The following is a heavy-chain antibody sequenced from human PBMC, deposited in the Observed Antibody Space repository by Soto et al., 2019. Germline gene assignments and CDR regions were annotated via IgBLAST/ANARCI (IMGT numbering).Heavy chain of an antibody. J-gene: IGHJ4*02. CDR1: GFTFSSYG. V-gene: IGHV3-30*18. D-gene: IGHD3-10*01. Sequence: QVQLVESGGGVVQPGRSLRLSCAASGFTFSSYGMHWVRQAPGKGLEWVAVISYDGSNKYYADSVKGRFTISRDNSKNTLYLQMNSLRAEDTAVYYCAKDRGYLDYWGQGTLVTVSS. CDR3: AKDRGYLDY. CDR2: ISYDGSNK.